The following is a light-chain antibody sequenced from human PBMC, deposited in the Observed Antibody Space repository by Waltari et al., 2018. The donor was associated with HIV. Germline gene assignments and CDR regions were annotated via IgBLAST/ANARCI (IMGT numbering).Light chain of an antibody. Sequence: SYELTQPPSVSVSPGQTASLPCSGDTLGDKYACWYQQKPGQSPVLVIYQDSRRPSGIPERFSGSNSGNTATLTISGTQSMDEADYYCQAWDSSTGVFGTGTKVTVL. V-gene: IGLV3-1*01. CDR1: TLGDKY. CDR3: QAWDSSTGV. CDR2: QDS. J-gene: IGLJ1*01.